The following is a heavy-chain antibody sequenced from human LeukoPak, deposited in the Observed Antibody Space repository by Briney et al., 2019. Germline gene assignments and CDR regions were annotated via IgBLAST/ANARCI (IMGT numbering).Heavy chain of an antibody. J-gene: IGHJ4*02. Sequence: SETLSLTCAVYGGSFSGYYWSWIRQPPGKGLEWIGEINHSGSTNYNPSLKSRVTISVDTSKNQFSLKLSSVTAADTAVYYCARGQYCSSTSCLDFDYWGQGTLVTVSS. CDR2: INHSGST. D-gene: IGHD2-2*01. CDR1: GGSFSGYY. CDR3: ARGQYCSSTSCLDFDY. V-gene: IGHV4-34*01.